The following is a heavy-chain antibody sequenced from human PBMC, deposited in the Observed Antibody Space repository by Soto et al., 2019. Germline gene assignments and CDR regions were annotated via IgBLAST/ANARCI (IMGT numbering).Heavy chain of an antibody. CDR3: ARDTYTVGATRDYYGMDV. CDR1: GFTFSSYA. Sequence: GRSLRLSFTASGFTFSSYAMHWVRQAPGKGLEWVAVISYDGINKYYADSVKGRFTISRDNSKNTLYLQMNSMRAEDTAVYYCARDTYTVGATRDYYGMDVWGQGTTVTV. CDR2: ISYDGINK. J-gene: IGHJ6*02. D-gene: IGHD1-26*01. V-gene: IGHV3-30-3*01.